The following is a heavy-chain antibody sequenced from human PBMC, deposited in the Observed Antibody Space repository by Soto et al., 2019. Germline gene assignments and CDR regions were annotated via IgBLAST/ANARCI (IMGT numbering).Heavy chain of an antibody. D-gene: IGHD6-13*01. J-gene: IGHJ6*03. CDR2: IYYSGST. CDR1: GGSISSYY. CDR3: ARVDSISSWTRNYYYYYYMDV. V-gene: IGHV4-59*01. Sequence: SETLSLTCTVSGGSISSYYWSWIRQPPGKGLEWIGYIYYSGSTNYNPSLKSRVTISVDTSKNQFSLKLSSVTAADTAVYYCARVDSISSWTRNYYYYYYMDVWGKGTTVTVSS.